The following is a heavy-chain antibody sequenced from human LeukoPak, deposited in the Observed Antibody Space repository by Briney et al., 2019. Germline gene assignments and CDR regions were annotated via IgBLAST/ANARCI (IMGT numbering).Heavy chain of an antibody. CDR2: IYSGGST. J-gene: IGHJ6*03. CDR1: GFTVSSNY. CDR3: ARDVGSSSSDWDYYYMDV. Sequence: PGGSLRLSCAASGFTVSSNYMSWVRQAPGKGLEWVSVIYSGGSTYYADSVKGRFTISRDNSKNTLYLQMNSLRAEDTAVYYCARDVGSSSSDWDYYYMDVWGKGTTVAVSS. D-gene: IGHD6-6*01. V-gene: IGHV3-53*01.